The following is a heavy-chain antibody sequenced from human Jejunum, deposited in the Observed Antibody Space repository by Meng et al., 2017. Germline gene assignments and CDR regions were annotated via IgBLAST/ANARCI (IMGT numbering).Heavy chain of an antibody. Sequence: GGSLRLSCTTSGFTFGDYAITWVRQAPGKGLEWVGSIRSKPPGGTTYGGTTEYAAAVKDRFTISRDESKSIAYLQMDSLTTEDTAVYYCSRWRQYQYSDDWGQGTQVTVSS. CDR3: SRWRQYQYSDD. J-gene: IGHJ4*03. V-gene: IGHV3-49*04. CDR2: IRSKPPGGTTYGGTT. D-gene: IGHD5-18*01. CDR1: GFTFGDYA.